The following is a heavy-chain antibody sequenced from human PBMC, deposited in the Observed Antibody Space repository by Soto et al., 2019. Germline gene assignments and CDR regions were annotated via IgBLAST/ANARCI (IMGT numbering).Heavy chain of an antibody. CDR1: GFTFSSYA. D-gene: IGHD6-19*01. Sequence: SLRLSCAASGFTFSSYAMHWVRQAPGKGLEWVAVISYDGSNKYYADSVKGRFTISRDNSKNTLYLQMNSLRAEDTAVYYCARGSIAVAATRYYYYGMDVWGQGTTVTVSS. J-gene: IGHJ6*02. V-gene: IGHV3-30-3*01. CDR3: ARGSIAVAATRYYYYGMDV. CDR2: ISYDGSNK.